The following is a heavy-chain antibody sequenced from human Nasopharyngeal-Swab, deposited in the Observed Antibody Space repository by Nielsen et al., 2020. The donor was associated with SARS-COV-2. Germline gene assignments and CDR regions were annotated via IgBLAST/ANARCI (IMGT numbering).Heavy chain of an antibody. CDR2: TRRKDFGGTT. D-gene: IGHD2-15*01. V-gene: IGHV3-49*02. J-gene: IGHJ4*02. Sequence: WIRQPPGKGLEWLGFTRRKDFGGTTEYAASVKGRFIISRDDSKSIAYLQINSLETEDTAVYYCTRESCSDGNCYWGDYFDLWGQGTLVTVSS. CDR3: TRESCSDGNCYWGDYFDL.